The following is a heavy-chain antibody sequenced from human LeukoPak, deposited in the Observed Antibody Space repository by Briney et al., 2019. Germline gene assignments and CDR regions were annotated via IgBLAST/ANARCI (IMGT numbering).Heavy chain of an antibody. CDR3: ARDDIAAANYYYMDV. J-gene: IGHJ6*03. CDR2: IYTSGST. CDR1: GGPISSYY. Sequence: PSETLSLTCTVSGGPISSYYRSWIRQPAGKGLEWIGRIYTSGSTNYNPSLKSRVTMSVDTSKNQFSLKLSSVTAADTAVYYCARDDIAAANYYYMDVWGKGTTVTVSS. V-gene: IGHV4-4*07. D-gene: IGHD6-13*01.